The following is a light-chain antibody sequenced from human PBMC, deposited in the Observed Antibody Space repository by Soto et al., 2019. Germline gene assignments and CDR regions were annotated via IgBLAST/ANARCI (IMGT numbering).Light chain of an antibody. J-gene: IGKJ4*01. CDR3: QQYNSYPLT. CDR1: QSISSW. CDR2: KAS. V-gene: IGKV1-5*03. Sequence: IQRIQSPSTLSASVGDRVTITCRASQSISSWLAWYQQKPGKSPKLLIYKASSLESGVPSRFSGSGSGTEFTLTISSLQPDDFATYYCQQYNSYPLTFGGGTKVDIK.